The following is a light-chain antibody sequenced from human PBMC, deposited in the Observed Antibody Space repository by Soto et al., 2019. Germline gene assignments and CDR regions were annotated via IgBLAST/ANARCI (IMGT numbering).Light chain of an antibody. CDR3: CSYAGSSTPLI. CDR2: EVS. V-gene: IGLV2-23*02. Sequence: QSALTQPASVSGSPGQSITISCTGTSSDVGSYNLVSWYQQYPGKAPKLMIYEVSKRPSGVSNRFSGSKSGNTASLTISGLQAEDEADYYCCSYAGSSTPLIFGTGNKVTVL. CDR1: SSDVGSYNL. J-gene: IGLJ1*01.